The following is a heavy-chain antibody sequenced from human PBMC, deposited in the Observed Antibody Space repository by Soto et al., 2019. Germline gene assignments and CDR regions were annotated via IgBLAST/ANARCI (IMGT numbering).Heavy chain of an antibody. CDR2: IIPIFGTA. D-gene: IGHD6-19*01. CDR1: GGPFCSYA. Sequence: SVKISSKASGGPFCSYAVSWVRQAPGQGLEWMGGIIPIFGTANDAQKFQGRVTITADESTSTAYMQVSSLRSEATAVYYCARATGWYHYYYGMDVWGQGTTVTDS. CDR3: ARATGWYHYYYGMDV. V-gene: IGHV1-69*13. J-gene: IGHJ6*02.